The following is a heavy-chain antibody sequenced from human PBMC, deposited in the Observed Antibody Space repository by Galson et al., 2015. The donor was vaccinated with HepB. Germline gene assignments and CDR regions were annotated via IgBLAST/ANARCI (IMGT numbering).Heavy chain of an antibody. Sequence: SVKVSCKASGYTFTGYYMHWVRQAPGQGLEWMGWINPSSGGTNYAQKFQGRVTMTRDTSISTAYMELSRLRSDDTAVYYCARVHQLLLPGLGYWGQGTLVTVSS. J-gene: IGHJ4*02. D-gene: IGHD2-2*01. V-gene: IGHV1-2*02. CDR2: INPSSGGT. CDR3: ARVHQLLLPGLGY. CDR1: GYTFTGYY.